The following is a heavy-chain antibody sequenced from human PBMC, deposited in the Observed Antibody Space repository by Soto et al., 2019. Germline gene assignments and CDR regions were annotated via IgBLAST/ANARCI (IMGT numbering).Heavy chain of an antibody. Sequence: VSVNVACKGSGYAFTSYGISWVLQDPGQGLEWMGWISAYNGNTNYAQKLQGRVTMTTDTSTSTAYMELRSLRSDDTAVYYCARAGYYGSGSYNSWGQGTLVTGSS. CDR1: GYAFTSYG. J-gene: IGHJ4*02. CDR3: ARAGYYGSGSYNS. V-gene: IGHV1-18*04. D-gene: IGHD3-10*01. CDR2: ISAYNGNT.